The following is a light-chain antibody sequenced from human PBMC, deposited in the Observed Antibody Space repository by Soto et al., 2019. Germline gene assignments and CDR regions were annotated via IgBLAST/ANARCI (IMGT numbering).Light chain of an antibody. J-gene: IGKJ1*01. Sequence: AIQMTQSPSSLSASVGDRVTITCRASQGIRTDLGWYQQTPGKAPNLLIYGASRLGSGVPLRFSGSGSGTDFTLTISSLQPEDFATYYCLQHFDYPRTFGQGTKVEIK. CDR2: GAS. CDR3: LQHFDYPRT. CDR1: QGIRTD. V-gene: IGKV1-6*02.